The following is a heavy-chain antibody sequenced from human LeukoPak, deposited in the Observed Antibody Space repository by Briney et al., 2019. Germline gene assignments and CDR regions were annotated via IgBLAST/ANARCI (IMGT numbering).Heavy chain of an antibody. D-gene: IGHD2-15*01. V-gene: IGHV4-34*01. CDR1: GGSFSGYY. J-gene: IGHJ4*02. CDR2: INHSGST. CDR3: ARRLSRYCSGGSCYISRYFDY. Sequence: PSETLSLTCAVYGGSFSGYYWSWIRQPPGKGLEWIGEINHSGSTNYNPSLKSRVTISVDTSKNQFSPKLSSVTAADTAVYYCARRLSRYCSGGSCYISRYFDYWGQGTLVTVSS.